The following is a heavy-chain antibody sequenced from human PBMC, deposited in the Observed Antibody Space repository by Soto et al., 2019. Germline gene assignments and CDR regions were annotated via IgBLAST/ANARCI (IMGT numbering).Heavy chain of an antibody. V-gene: IGHV3-23*01. CDR3: AKVGRGYSLFYFDY. CDR2: ITDGGGST. D-gene: IGHD5-18*01. CDR1: GFTFSIYA. Sequence: GGSLRLSCAASGFTFSIYAMSWVRQAPGKGLEWVSAITDGGGSTYYADSVKGRFTISRDNSKNTLFLQINSLRAEDTAVYYCAKVGRGYSLFYFDYWGQGTLVTVSS. J-gene: IGHJ4*02.